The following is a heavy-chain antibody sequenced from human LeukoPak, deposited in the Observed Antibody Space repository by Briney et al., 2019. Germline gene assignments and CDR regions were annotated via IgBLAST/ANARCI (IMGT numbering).Heavy chain of an antibody. D-gene: IGHD2-15*01. Sequence: GGSLRLSCAASGFTFSSYWMHWVRQAPGKGLEWVAVISYDGSNKYYADSVKGRFTISRDNSKNTLYLQMNSLRAEDTAVYYCARDPVAATYYYYYMDVWGKGTTVTVSS. CDR3: ARDPVAATYYYYYMDV. V-gene: IGHV3-30*03. J-gene: IGHJ6*03. CDR1: GFTFSSYW. CDR2: ISYDGSNK.